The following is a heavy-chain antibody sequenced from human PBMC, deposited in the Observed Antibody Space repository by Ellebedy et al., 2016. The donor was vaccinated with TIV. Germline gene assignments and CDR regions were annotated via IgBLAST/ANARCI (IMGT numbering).Heavy chain of an antibody. CDR3: AREGPQWLVQELYFDY. V-gene: IGHV1-3*01. D-gene: IGHD6-19*01. CDR1: GYTFTSYA. J-gene: IGHJ4*02. Sequence: ASVKVSXXASGYTFTSYAMHWVRQAPGQRLEWMGWINAGNGNTKYSQKFQGRVTITRDTSASTAYMELSSLRSEDTAVYYCAREGPQWLVQELYFDYWGQGTLVTVSS. CDR2: INAGNGNT.